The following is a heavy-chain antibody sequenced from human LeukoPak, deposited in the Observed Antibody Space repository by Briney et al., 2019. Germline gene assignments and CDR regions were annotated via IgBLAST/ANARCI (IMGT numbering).Heavy chain of an antibody. J-gene: IGHJ4*02. CDR1: GFTFSSYW. Sequence: GGSLRLSCAASGFTFSSYWMSWVRQAPGKGLEWLANIKQDGSEKYYMDSVKGRFTISRDNAKNSLYLQMNSLRAEDTAVYYCGTTVTTGRRYWGQGTLVTVSS. CDR2: IKQDGSEK. V-gene: IGHV3-7*01. D-gene: IGHD4-17*01. CDR3: GTTVTTGRRY.